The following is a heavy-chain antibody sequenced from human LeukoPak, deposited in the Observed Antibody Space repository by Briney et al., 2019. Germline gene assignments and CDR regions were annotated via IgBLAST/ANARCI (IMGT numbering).Heavy chain of an antibody. J-gene: IGHJ4*02. V-gene: IGHV4-59*01. D-gene: IGHD2-2*01. CDR2: IYYSGST. Sequence: SETLSLTCTVSGGSISSYYWSWIRQPPGEGLEWIGYIYYSGSTNYNPSLKSRVTISVDTSKNQFSLKLSSVTAADTAVYYCARARPAAKGGYYFDYWGQGTLVTVSS. CDR3: ARARPAAKGGYYFDY. CDR1: GGSISSYY.